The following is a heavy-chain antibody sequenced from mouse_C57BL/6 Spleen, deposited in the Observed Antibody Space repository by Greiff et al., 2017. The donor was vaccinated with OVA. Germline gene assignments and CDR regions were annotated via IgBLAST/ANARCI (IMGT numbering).Heavy chain of an antibody. CDR3: ARGKDYDYDKGYAMDY. D-gene: IGHD2-4*01. V-gene: IGHV1-50*01. Sequence: QVQLQQPGAELVKPGASVKLSCKASGYTFTSYWMQWVKQRPGQGLEWIGEIDPSDSYPNYNQKFKGKATLTVDTSSSTAYMQLSSLTSEDSAVYYCARGKDYDYDKGYAMDYWGQGTSVTVSS. CDR2: IDPSDSYP. CDR1: GYTFTSYW. J-gene: IGHJ4*01.